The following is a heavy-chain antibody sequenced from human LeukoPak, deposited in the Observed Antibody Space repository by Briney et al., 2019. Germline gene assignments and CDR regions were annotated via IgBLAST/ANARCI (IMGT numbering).Heavy chain of an antibody. J-gene: IGHJ4*02. CDR3: AKDGGGPLD. CDR2: IKEDGSEK. Sequence: PGGSLRLSCAASGFALRTSWMSWVRQPPGKGLEWVANIKEDGSEKNYVDSVKGRFTISRDNAENSLYLQMNSLRAEDTAVYYCAKDGGGPLDWGQGTLVTVSS. D-gene: IGHD3-10*01. CDR1: GFALRTSW. V-gene: IGHV3-7*01.